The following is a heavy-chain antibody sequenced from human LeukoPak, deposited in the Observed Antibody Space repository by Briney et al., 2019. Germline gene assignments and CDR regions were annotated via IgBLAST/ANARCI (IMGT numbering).Heavy chain of an antibody. CDR1: GGSFSSGYY. V-gene: IGHV4-34*01. D-gene: IGHD2-21*02. CDR2: INHSEST. CDR3: ARSKVTAYSYSGLDV. Sequence: SETLSLTCAVYGGSFSSGYYWSWIRPSPGKGLEGIGEINHSESTIYSPSLRSRLTISVDTSKKHFSLKLSSVTAADTGLYYCARSKVTAYSYSGLDVWGEGTTVTVSP. J-gene: IGHJ6*04.